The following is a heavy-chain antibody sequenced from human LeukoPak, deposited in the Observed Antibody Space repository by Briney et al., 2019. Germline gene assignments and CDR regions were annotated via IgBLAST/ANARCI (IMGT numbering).Heavy chain of an antibody. J-gene: IGHJ4*02. CDR2: INHSGST. CDR3: ARRGYCSGTNCYYFDH. D-gene: IGHD2-15*01. CDR1: GGSFSGYY. Sequence: PSETLSLTCAVYGGSFSGYYWSWIRQPPGKGLEWIGEINHSGSTNYNPSLKSRVTISVDTSKNQFSLKLSSVTAADTAVYYCARRGYCSGTNCYYFDHWGQGTLVTVSS. V-gene: IGHV4-34*01.